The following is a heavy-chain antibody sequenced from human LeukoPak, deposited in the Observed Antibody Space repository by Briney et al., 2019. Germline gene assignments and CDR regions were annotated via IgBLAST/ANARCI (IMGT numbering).Heavy chain of an antibody. V-gene: IGHV4-59*01. CDR3: AREADYYDSSGLMDY. J-gene: IGHJ4*02. Sequence: SETLSLTCTVSGGSICSYYWSWIRQPPGKGLEWIGYIYYSGSTNYNPSLKSRVTISVDTSKNQFSLKLSSVTAADTAVYYCAREADYYDSSGLMDYWGQGTLVTVSS. CDR1: GGSICSYY. CDR2: IYYSGST. D-gene: IGHD3-22*01.